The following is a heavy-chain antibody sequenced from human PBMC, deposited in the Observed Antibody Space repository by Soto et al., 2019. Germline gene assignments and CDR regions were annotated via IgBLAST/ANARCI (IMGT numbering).Heavy chain of an antibody. D-gene: IGHD3-22*01. CDR1: GGSISSSSYY. CDR2: IYYSGST. V-gene: IGHV4-39*01. CDR3: ARREDDSYSLSWYFDY. J-gene: IGHJ4*02. Sequence: QLQLQESGPGLVKPSETLSLTCTVSGGSISSSSYYWGWIRQPPGKGLEWIGSIYYSGSTYYNPSLKSRVTISVDTSKNQFSLKLSSVTAADTAVYYCARREDDSYSLSWYFDYWGQGTLVTVSS.